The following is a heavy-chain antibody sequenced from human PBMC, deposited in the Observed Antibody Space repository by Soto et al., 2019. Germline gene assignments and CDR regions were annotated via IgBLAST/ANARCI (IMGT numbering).Heavy chain of an antibody. J-gene: IGHJ6*02. V-gene: IGHV1-18*01. CDR2: ISAYSGNT. CDR1: GYTFSTYG. CDR3: ARSGRANYYYGMDV. D-gene: IGHD1-26*01. Sequence: QVQLVQSGADVKKPGASVQVSCKTSGYTFSTYGISWVRQAPGQWFEWMGWISAYSGNTNYAQNLQVRVTMTTDTCTSTAYIELRSLRSDDAAVYYCARSGRANYYYGMDVWGQGTTVTVSS.